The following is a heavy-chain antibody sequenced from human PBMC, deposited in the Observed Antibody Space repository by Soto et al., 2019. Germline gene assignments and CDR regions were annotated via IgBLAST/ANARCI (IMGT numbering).Heavy chain of an antibody. J-gene: IGHJ4*02. Sequence: QLQLQESGSGLVKPSQTLSLTCAVSGGSISSGGYSWSWIRQPPGKGLEWIGYISHSGSTYYNPSLTSRVTISVDRSKNQVSLKLSSVTAADTAVYFCASGSHVPHYWGKGTLVTVSS. V-gene: IGHV4-30-2*01. CDR2: ISHSGST. CDR1: GGSISSGGYS. CDR3: ASGSHVPHY. D-gene: IGHD6-6*01.